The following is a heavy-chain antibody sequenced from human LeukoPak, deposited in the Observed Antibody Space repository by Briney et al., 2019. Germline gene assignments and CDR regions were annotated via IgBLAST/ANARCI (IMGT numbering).Heavy chain of an antibody. Sequence: PGGSLRLSCAASGFTFSSYSMNWVRQAPGKGLEWVSTISISGDYTYYPDSVKGRFTISRDNSKNTLYLQMNSLRAEDTAVYYCAYRTGFDYWGQGTLVTVSS. CDR2: ISISGDYT. D-gene: IGHD3-16*02. CDR1: GFTFSSYS. V-gene: IGHV3-23*01. J-gene: IGHJ4*02. CDR3: AYRTGFDY.